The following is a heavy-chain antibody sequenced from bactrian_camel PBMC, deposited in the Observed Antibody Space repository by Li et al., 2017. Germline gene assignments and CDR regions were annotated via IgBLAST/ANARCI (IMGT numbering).Heavy chain of an antibody. V-gene: IGHV3S53*01. J-gene: IGHJ4*01. Sequence: PLVESGGGSAEIGGSLKLSCVSSQIGPRKWRTMGFWRQAPGKEREGVAVIDVTGDTNYGDFVEGRFSISLDNARNTVYLQMNSLKPEDTAVYYCAQLSLIGGNYLLGCGPNSPHFKFGYWGQGTQVTVS. CDR1: QIGPRKW. CDR3: AQLSLIGGNYLLGCGPNSPHFKFGY. CDR2: IDVTGDT. D-gene: IGHD7*01.